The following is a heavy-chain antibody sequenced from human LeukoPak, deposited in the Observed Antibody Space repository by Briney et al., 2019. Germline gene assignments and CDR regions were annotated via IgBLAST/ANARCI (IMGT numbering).Heavy chain of an antibody. CDR2: FYHSGST. Sequence: PSETLSLTCTVSGYSISSGYYWGWIRQPPGKGLEWIGSFYHSGSTYYNPSLKSRVTISVDTSKDQFSLKLSSVTAADTAVYYCARAGIDGGSFADFDYWGQGTLVTVSS. CDR1: GYSISSGYY. D-gene: IGHD1-26*01. CDR3: ARAGIDGGSFADFDY. J-gene: IGHJ4*02. V-gene: IGHV4-38-2*02.